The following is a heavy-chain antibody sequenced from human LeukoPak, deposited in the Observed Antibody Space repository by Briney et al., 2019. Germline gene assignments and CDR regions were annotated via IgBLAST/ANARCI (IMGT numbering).Heavy chain of an antibody. CDR1: GFTFRSCA. Sequence: PGGSLRLSCVASGFTFRSCAMSWVRQAPGKGLEWVSVISGTSDHIHYTDSVKGRFTISRDNSKNTVSLQMNSLRAEDTAVYYCAKGEASAGLYAAFDIWGQGTTVTVSS. J-gene: IGHJ3*02. V-gene: IGHV3-23*01. CDR3: AKGEASAGLYAAFDI. CDR2: ISGTSDHI. D-gene: IGHD6-13*01.